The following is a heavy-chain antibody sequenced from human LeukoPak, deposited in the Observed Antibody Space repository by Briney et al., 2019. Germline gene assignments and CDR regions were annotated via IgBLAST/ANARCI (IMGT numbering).Heavy chain of an antibody. CDR3: AKRNSSGWYYFDY. Sequence: GGSLRLSCAASGFTFSSYAMSWVRQAPGKGLEWVSAISGSGGSAYYADSVKGRFTISRDNSKNTLYLQMNSLRAEDTAVYYYAKRNSSGWYYFDYWGQGTLVTVSS. CDR2: ISGSGGSA. D-gene: IGHD6-19*01. V-gene: IGHV3-23*01. J-gene: IGHJ4*02. CDR1: GFTFSSYA.